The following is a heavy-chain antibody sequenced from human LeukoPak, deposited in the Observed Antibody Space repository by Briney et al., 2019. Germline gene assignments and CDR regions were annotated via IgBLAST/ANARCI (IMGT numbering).Heavy chain of an antibody. D-gene: IGHD3-22*01. CDR3: TTYYSSDPYKFDY. V-gene: IGHV4-59*01. Sequence: SETLSLTCTVSGGSISGYYWSWIRQPPGKGLEWIGYIHYSGSTDYNPSLKSRVTISVDTSKSQFSLKLSSVTAADTAVYYCTTYYSSDPYKFDYWGQGTLVTVSS. CDR2: IHYSGST. CDR1: GGSISGYY. J-gene: IGHJ4*02.